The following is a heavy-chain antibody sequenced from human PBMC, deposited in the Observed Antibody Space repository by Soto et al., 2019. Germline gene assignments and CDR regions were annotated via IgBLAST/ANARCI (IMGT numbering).Heavy chain of an antibody. V-gene: IGHV4-59*01. Sequence: SETLSLTCTVSGGSISSYYWSWIRQPPGKGLEWIGYIYYSGSTNYNPSLKSRVTISVDTSKNQFSLKLSSVTAADTAVYYCARGRTGGSHWTSYYYYMDVWGKGTTVTVSS. CDR1: GGSISSYY. CDR2: IYYSGST. J-gene: IGHJ6*03. D-gene: IGHD2-15*01. CDR3: ARGRTGGSHWTSYYYYMDV.